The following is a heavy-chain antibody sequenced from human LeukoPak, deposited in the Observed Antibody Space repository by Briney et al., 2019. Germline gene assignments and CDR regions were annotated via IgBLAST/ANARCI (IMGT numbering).Heavy chain of an antibody. CDR1: GFTFSSYA. V-gene: IGHV3-30-3*01. CDR3: ARDSVEVAAMELRAFDI. Sequence: GGSLRLSCAASGFTFSSYAMHWVRQAPGKGLEWVAVMSYDGSHKYYADSVKGRFTISRDNSKNTLYLQMNSLRAEDTAVYYCARDSVEVAAMELRAFDIWGQGTMVTVSS. CDR2: MSYDGSHK. D-gene: IGHD2-15*01. J-gene: IGHJ3*02.